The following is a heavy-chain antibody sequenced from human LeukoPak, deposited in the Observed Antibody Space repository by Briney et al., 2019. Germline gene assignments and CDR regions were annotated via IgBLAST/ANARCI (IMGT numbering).Heavy chain of an antibody. Sequence: GESLKISCKGSGYSFTSYWIGWVRRMPGKGLEWMGIIYPGDSDTRYSPSFQGQVTISADKSISTAYLQWSSLKASDTAMYYCARLTSRSGSWSWFDPWGQGTLVTVSS. CDR3: ARLTSRSGSWSWFDP. CDR1: GYSFTSYW. CDR2: IYPGDSDT. J-gene: IGHJ5*02. D-gene: IGHD6-13*01. V-gene: IGHV5-51*01.